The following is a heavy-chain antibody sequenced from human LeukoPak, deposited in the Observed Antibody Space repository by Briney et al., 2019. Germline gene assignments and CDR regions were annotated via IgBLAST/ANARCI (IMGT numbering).Heavy chain of an antibody. V-gene: IGHV3-23*01. Sequence: GGPLRLSCAASGFTFSNYAMNWVRQVPGKGMEWVSGISGSDGSTYYADSVKGRFTISRDNSKNTLSLQMNSLRAEDTAVYHCAKGHGPGRWLVDVWGKGTTVTVSS. J-gene: IGHJ6*04. CDR3: AKGHGPGRWLVDV. D-gene: IGHD3-10*01. CDR2: ISGSDGST. CDR1: GFTFSNYA.